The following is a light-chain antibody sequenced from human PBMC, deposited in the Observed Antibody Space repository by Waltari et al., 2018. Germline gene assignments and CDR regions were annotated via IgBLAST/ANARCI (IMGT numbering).Light chain of an antibody. J-gene: IGLJ2*01. CDR2: SNY. Sequence: QSVLTQPPSASATPGHSVTISFSGGTSNIDRNSVSWLQQVPGTDPKLLIFSNYQRTAGVPDRFSGSESGISASLAISGLQSDDEADYYCAAWDDSLNGVIFGGGTKLTVL. CDR1: TSNIDRNS. CDR3: AAWDDSLNGVI. V-gene: IGLV1-44*01.